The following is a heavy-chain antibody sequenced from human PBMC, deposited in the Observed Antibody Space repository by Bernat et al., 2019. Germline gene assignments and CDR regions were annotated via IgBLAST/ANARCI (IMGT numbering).Heavy chain of an antibody. Sequence: VQLVESGGGVVQPGRSLRLSCAASGFTFSSYAMHWVRQAPGKGLEWVAVISYDGSNNDYADSVKGRFTISRDNSKNTLDLQMNSLEAEDTAEYYCATGVSGGGIAAGDYWGQGTLVTGSS. J-gene: IGHJ4*02. D-gene: IGHD6-13*01. CDR2: ISYDGSNN. V-gene: IGHV3-30-3*01. CDR3: ATGVSGGGIAAGDY. CDR1: GFTFSSYA.